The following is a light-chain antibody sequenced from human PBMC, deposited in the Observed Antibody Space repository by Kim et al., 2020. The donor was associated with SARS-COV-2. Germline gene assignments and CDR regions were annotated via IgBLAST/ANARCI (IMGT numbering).Light chain of an antibody. Sequence: PGERGTLSCRASQSVSISLAWYQQKPGQAPRLLIYGASSRARGVPDRFSGSGSGTAFTLTINRLESEDFAVYFCQQYDTSPTTFGQGTKVDI. V-gene: IGKV3-20*01. J-gene: IGKJ1*01. CDR1: QSVSIS. CDR3: QQYDTSPTT. CDR2: GAS.